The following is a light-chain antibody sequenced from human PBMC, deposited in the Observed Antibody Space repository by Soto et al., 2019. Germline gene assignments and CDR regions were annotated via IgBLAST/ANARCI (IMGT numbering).Light chain of an antibody. V-gene: IGLV2-8*01. Sequence: QSVLTQPPSASGSPGQSVTISCTGTSSDVGGYNYVSWYQQHPGKAPKLMIYEVSKRHSGVPDRFSGSKSGNTASLTVSGLHAEDEADYYCTSHAGTINLVFGGGTKLTVL. CDR1: SSDVGGYNY. J-gene: IGLJ2*01. CDR2: EVS. CDR3: TSHAGTINLV.